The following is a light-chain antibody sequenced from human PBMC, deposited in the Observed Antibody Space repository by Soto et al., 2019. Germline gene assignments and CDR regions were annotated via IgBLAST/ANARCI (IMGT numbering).Light chain of an antibody. V-gene: IGLV2-14*01. CDR1: SSDVGGYKY. Sequence: QSALTQPASVSGSPGQSITISCTGTSSDVGGYKYVSWYQQHPGKAPKLIIYEVSNRPSGVSNRFSGSKSGNTASLTISGLQAEDEADYYCSSYTSSSTQVFGTGPKVTVL. CDR3: SSYTSSSTQV. CDR2: EVS. J-gene: IGLJ1*01.